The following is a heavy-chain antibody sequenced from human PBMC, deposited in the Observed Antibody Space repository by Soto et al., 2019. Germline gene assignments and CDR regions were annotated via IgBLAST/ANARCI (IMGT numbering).Heavy chain of an antibody. CDR3: VRHAKLSSVTANVRYYYGLDI. J-gene: IGHJ6*02. CDR1: AFTLSSYE. Sequence: GGSLRLSCGASAFTLSSYEMSWVRLAPGKGLEWVSVIGSSGGGTYYADSVKGRFTISRDNSKLYLQMSRLGAEDTALYMCVRHAKLSSVTANVRYYYGLDIWGQGTTVTVSS. D-gene: IGHD4-4*01. CDR2: IGSSGGGT. V-gene: IGHV3-23*01.